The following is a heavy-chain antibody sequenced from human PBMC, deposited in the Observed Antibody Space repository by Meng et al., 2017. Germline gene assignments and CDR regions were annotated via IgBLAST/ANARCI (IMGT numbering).Heavy chain of an antibody. J-gene: IGHJ4*02. CDR3: AKNSVSSGYHYRD. V-gene: IGHV3-23*01. CDR1: GFTFSSYG. Sequence: GESLKISCAASGFTFSSYGMTWVRQTPGKGLEWVSAISGSGRSTYYADSVKGRFTISRDNSKNMLFLQMNSLRGEDTAIYYCAKNSVSSGYHYRDWGQGTLVTVSS. CDR2: ISGSGRST. D-gene: IGHD3-22*01.